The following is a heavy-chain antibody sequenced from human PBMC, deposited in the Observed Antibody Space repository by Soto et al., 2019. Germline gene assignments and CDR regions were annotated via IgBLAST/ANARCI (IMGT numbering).Heavy chain of an antibody. CDR1: GGTFSSYA. V-gene: IGHV1-69*13. J-gene: IGHJ1*01. CDR3: ARGAHKAEWELLPPRYFQH. D-gene: IGHD1-26*01. CDR2: IIPIFGTA. Sequence: ASVKVSCKASGGTFSSYAISWVRQAPGQGLEWMGGIIPIFGTANYAQKFQGRVTITADESTSTAYMELSSLRSEDTAVYYCARGAHKAEWELLPPRYFQHWGQGTLVTVSS.